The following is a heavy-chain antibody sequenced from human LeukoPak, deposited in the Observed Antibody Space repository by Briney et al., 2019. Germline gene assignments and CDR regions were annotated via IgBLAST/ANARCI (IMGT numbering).Heavy chain of an antibody. Sequence: ASVKVSCKASGYTFTSYDINWVRQATGQGLEWMGWMNPNSGNTGYAQKFQGRVTITADKSTSTAYMELSSLRSEDTAVYYCARGIVGATSGIDYWGQGTLVTVSS. CDR1: GYTFTSYD. J-gene: IGHJ4*02. CDR3: ARGIVGATSGIDY. D-gene: IGHD1-26*01. CDR2: MNPNSGNT. V-gene: IGHV1-8*03.